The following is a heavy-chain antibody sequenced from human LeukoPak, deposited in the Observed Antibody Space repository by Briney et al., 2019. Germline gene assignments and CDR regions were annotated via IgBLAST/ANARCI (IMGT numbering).Heavy chain of an antibody. CDR1: GYTFTGYY. D-gene: IGHD5-12*01. J-gene: IGHJ4*02. CDR3: AKNPYEYYFDY. Sequence: GASVKVSCKASGYTFTGYYLHWVRQAPGQGLEWMGWINPNSGDTNYAQKFQGRVTMTRDTSIRTAYMELSGLRSGDTVVYYCAKNPYEYYFDYWGQGTLVTVSS. CDR2: INPNSGDT. V-gene: IGHV1-2*02.